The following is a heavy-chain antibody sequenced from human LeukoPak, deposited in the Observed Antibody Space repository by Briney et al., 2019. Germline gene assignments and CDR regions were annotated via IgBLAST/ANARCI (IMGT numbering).Heavy chain of an antibody. Sequence: ASVKVSCKASGGTFSSYAISWVRQAPGQVLEWMGRIIPILGIANYAQKFQGRVTITADKSTSTAYMELSSLRSEDTAVYYCARGVELGQNWFDPWGQGTLVTVSS. CDR3: ARGVELGQNWFDP. D-gene: IGHD1-7*01. J-gene: IGHJ5*02. CDR2: IIPILGIA. CDR1: GGTFSSYA. V-gene: IGHV1-69*04.